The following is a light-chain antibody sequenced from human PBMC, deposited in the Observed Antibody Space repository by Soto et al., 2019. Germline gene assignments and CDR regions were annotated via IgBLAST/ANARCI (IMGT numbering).Light chain of an antibody. Sequence: EIVLTQSPPTLSLSPGERATLSCRASQIISSFLAWYQQRPGQAPRLLISDGSNRTTGIPARCSGSGSGTDFTLTITSREPEDFAVDFCQQHYNWPRITFGQGTRLEIK. CDR2: DGS. J-gene: IGKJ5*01. V-gene: IGKV3-11*01. CDR1: QIISSF. CDR3: QQHYNWPRIT.